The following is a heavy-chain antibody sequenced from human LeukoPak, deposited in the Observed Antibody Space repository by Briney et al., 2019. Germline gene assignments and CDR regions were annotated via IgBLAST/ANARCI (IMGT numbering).Heavy chain of an antibody. CDR2: IHPSGST. J-gene: IGHJ4*02. Sequence: SETLSLTCTVSGDSISSYYWSWIRQPAGKGLEWIGRIHPSGSTNYNPSLKSRVTMSVDTSKNQFSLKLSSVTVADTAVYYCARYIPARPGFDYWGQGTLVTVSS. D-gene: IGHD6-6*01. V-gene: IGHV4-4*07. CDR1: GDSISSYY. CDR3: ARYIPARPGFDY.